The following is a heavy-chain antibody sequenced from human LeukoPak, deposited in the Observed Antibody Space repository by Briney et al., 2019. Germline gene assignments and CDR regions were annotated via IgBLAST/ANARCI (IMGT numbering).Heavy chain of an antibody. CDR1: GGSFSGYY. CDR3: ARVPSGWRNYYFDY. D-gene: IGHD6-19*01. Sequence: KASETLSLTCAVYGGSFSGYYWSWIRQPPGKGLEWIGEINHSGSTNYNPSLKSRVTISVDTSKNQFSLKLSSVTAADTAVYYCARVPSGWRNYYFDYWGQGTLVTVSS. CDR2: INHSGST. J-gene: IGHJ4*02. V-gene: IGHV4-34*01.